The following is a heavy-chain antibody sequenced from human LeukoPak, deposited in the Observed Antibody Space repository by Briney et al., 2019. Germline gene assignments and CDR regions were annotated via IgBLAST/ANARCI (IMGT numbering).Heavy chain of an antibody. J-gene: IGHJ5*02. Sequence: ASVKVSCKASGYTFTSYYMHWVRQAPGQGLEWMGIINPSGGSTSYAQKFQGRVTMTRDMSTSTVYMELSSLRSEDTAVYYCARDRYGSGPRSWFDPWGQGTLVTVSS. CDR1: GYTFTSYY. CDR2: INPSGGST. D-gene: IGHD3-10*01. V-gene: IGHV1-46*01. CDR3: ARDRYGSGPRSWFDP.